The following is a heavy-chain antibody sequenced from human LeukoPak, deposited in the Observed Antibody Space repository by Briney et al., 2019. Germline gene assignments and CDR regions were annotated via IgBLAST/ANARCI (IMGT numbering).Heavy chain of an antibody. CDR1: GFTFSSYA. Sequence: GGSLRLSCAASGFTFSSYAMSWVRQAPGKGLEWVSAISGSGGSTYYADSVKGRFTISRDNAKNSVYLLMNSLRVDDTAVYYCARDPTTEGLYWGQGTLVTVSS. CDR3: ARDPTTEGLY. V-gene: IGHV3-23*01. CDR2: ISGSGGST. D-gene: IGHD4-11*01. J-gene: IGHJ4*02.